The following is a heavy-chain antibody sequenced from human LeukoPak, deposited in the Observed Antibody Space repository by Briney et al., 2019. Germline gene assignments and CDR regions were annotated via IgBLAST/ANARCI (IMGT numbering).Heavy chain of an antibody. D-gene: IGHD2-15*01. CDR3: ARGRCKGGSCLQYFQH. V-gene: IGHV1-3*03. CDR2: INAGNGNT. CDR1: GYTFTSYA. J-gene: IGHJ1*01. Sequence: GASVKVSCKASGYTFTSYAMHWVRQAPGQRLEWMGWINAGNGNTKYSQEFQGRVTITRDTSASTAYMELSSLRSEDTAVYYCARGRCKGGSCLQYFQHWGQGTLVTVSS.